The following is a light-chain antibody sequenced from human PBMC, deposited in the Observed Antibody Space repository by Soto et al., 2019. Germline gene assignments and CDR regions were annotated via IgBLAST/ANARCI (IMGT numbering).Light chain of an antibody. V-gene: IGKV1-5*03. J-gene: IGKJ2*01. CDR3: QQYNSFPYT. CDR2: KAS. CDR1: QSITTW. Sequence: DIQMTQSPSTLSESVGDRVTIACRASQSITTWLAWYQQTPGKAPKLLIYKASALESGVPSRFSGSGSGTEFTLTISSLQPDDFATYFCQQYNSFPYTFGQGTKLEIK.